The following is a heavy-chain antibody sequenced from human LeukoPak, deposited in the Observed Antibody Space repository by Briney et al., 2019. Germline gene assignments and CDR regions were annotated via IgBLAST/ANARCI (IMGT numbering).Heavy chain of an antibody. CDR3: ARRGGGATSGFDY. Sequence: SETLSLTCTVSGGSISSYYWNWIRQSPGKGLEWMASIYSSGSNIYNASLRSRVTITVATSKNKFTLKLSSVTAADTAVYYCARRGGGATSGFDYWGQGNLVTVS. CDR1: GGSISSYY. V-gene: IGHV4-59*08. J-gene: IGHJ4*02. D-gene: IGHD1-26*01. CDR2: IYSSGSN.